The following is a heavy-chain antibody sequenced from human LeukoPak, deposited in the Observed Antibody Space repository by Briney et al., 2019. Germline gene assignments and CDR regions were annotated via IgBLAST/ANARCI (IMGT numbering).Heavy chain of an antibody. D-gene: IGHD6-19*01. CDR3: ARDGAVAGTGGFDY. CDR1: GFTVSSNY. CDR2: IWYDGSNK. J-gene: IGHJ4*02. Sequence: GGSLRLSCAASGFTVSSNYMSWVRQAPGKGLEWVAVIWYDGSNKYYADSVKGRFTISRDNSKNTLYLQMNSLRAEDTAVYYCARDGAVAGTGGFDYWGQGTLVTVSS. V-gene: IGHV3-33*08.